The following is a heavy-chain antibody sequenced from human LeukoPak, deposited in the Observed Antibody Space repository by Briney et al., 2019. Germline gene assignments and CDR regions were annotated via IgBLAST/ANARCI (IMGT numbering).Heavy chain of an antibody. CDR1: GGSISSYY. CDR2: IYYSGST. J-gene: IGHJ6*04. V-gene: IGHV4-59*01. CDR3: ARGDAGFWSGYVMDV. D-gene: IGHD3-3*01. Sequence: PSETLSLTCTVPGGSISSYYWSWIRQPPGKRLEWIGYIYYSGSTNYNPSLKSRVTISVDTSKNQFSLKLSSVTAADTAVYYCARGDAGFWSGYVMDVWGKGTTVTVSS.